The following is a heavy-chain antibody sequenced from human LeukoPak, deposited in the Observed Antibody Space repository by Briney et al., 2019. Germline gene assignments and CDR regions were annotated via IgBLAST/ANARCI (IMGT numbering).Heavy chain of an antibody. CDR1: GYTFINYG. CDR2: INPNSGGT. CDR3: ASGGYSYGYGY. V-gene: IGHV1-2*02. D-gene: IGHD5-18*01. J-gene: IGHJ4*02. Sequence: ASVKVSCKASGYTFINYGISWVRQAPGQGLEWMGWINPNSGGTNYAQKFQGRVTMTRDTSISTAYMELSRLRSDDTAVYYCASGGYSYGYGYWGQGTLVTVSS.